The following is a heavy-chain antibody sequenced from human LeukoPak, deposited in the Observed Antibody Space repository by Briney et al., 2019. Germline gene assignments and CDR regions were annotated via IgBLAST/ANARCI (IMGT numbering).Heavy chain of an antibody. V-gene: IGHV4-34*01. Sequence: PSETLSLTCAVYGGSFSGYYWSWIRQPPGKGLEWIGEINHSGSTNYNPSLKSRVTISVDTSKNQFSLKLSSVTAADTAVYYCARGGVPISPPQYYYYYYYMDVWGKGTTVTVSS. D-gene: IGHD2/OR15-2a*01. CDR2: INHSGST. CDR1: GGSFSGYY. J-gene: IGHJ6*03. CDR3: ARGGVPISPPQYYYYYYYMDV.